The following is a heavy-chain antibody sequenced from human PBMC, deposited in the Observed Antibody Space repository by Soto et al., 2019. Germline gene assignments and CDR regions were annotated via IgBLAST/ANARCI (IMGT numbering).Heavy chain of an antibody. CDR1: GFTFSDYA. V-gene: IGHV3-23*01. D-gene: IGHD6-19*01. J-gene: IGHJ1*01. CDR3: AARSGQVPAYFHL. CDR2: ISGSDGNT. Sequence: PGGSLRLSCAASGFTFSDYAMSWVRQAPGKGLEWVSIISGSDGNTNYADSVKGRFTISRDNSKNTLYLQMHGLRPEYTAVYYCAARSGQVPAYFHLWAQGTLVTVSS.